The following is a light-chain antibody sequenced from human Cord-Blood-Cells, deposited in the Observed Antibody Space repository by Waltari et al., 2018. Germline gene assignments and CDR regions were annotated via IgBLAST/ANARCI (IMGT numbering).Light chain of an antibody. J-gene: IGKJ1*01. V-gene: IGKV1-5*03. CDR2: KAS. Sequence: DIQMTQSPSTLSASVGDRLTITCRNSQSISSWLAWYQQKPGKAPKLLIYKASSLESGVPSRFSGSGSGTEFTLTISSLQPDDFATYYCQQYNSYWTFGQGTKVEIK. CDR1: QSISSW. CDR3: QQYNSYWT.